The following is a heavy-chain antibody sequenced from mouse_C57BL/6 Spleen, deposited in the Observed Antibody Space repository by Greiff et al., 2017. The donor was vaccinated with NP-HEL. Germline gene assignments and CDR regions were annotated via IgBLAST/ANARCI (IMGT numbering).Heavy chain of an antibody. J-gene: IGHJ3*01. Sequence: VQLQQSGAELARPGASVKLSCKASGYTFTSYGISWVKQRTGQGLEWIGEIYPRSGNTYYNEKFKGKATLTADKSSSTAYMELRSLTSEDSAVYFCARKGGMAWGYDYDAYWGQGTLVTVSA. D-gene: IGHD2-4*01. CDR2: IYPRSGNT. V-gene: IGHV1-81*01. CDR1: GYTFTSYG. CDR3: ARKGGMAWGYDYDAY.